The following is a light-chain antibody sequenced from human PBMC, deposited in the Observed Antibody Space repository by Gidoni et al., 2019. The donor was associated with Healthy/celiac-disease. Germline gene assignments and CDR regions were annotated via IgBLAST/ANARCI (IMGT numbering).Light chain of an antibody. CDR2: GAS. Sequence: EIVLTQSPGTLSLSPGERATLSCRASQSFSSSYLAWYQQKPGQAPRLLIYGASSRATGIPDRFSGSGSGTDFTLTISRLEPEDFAVYYCQQYGSSPFTFXPXTKVDI. V-gene: IGKV3-20*01. CDR3: QQYGSSPFT. J-gene: IGKJ3*01. CDR1: QSFSSSY.